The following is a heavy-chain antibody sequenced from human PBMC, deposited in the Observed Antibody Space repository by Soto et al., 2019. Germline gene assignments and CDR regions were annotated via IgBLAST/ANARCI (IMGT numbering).Heavy chain of an antibody. D-gene: IGHD6-19*01. CDR3: ARDEGSAWYFDY. V-gene: IGHV3-48*03. CDR2: IGSSGSTI. J-gene: IGHJ4*02. Sequence: EVQLVESGGGLVQPGGSLRLSCAASGFTFSRYDMNWVRQAPGKGLEWVSYIGSSGSTIYYADSVKGRFTISRDKAKNSLYLQMNSLRAEDPAVYFCARDEGSAWYFDYWGQGTLVTVSS. CDR1: GFTFSRYD.